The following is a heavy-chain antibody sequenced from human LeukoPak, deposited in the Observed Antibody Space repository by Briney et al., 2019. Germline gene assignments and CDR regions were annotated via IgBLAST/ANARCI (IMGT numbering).Heavy chain of an antibody. J-gene: IGHJ5*02. CDR3: ASQTTDTIFGVVKLDWFDP. D-gene: IGHD3-3*01. CDR2: IYTSGST. Sequence: SETLSLTCTVSGGSISSYYWSWIRQPAGKGLEWIGRIYTSGSTNYNPSLKSRVTISVDTSKNQFSLKLSSVTAADTAVYYCASQTTDTIFGVVKLDWFDPWGQGTLVTVSS. V-gene: IGHV4-4*07. CDR1: GGSISSYY.